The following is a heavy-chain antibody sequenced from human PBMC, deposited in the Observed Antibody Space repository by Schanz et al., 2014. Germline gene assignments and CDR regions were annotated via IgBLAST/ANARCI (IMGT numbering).Heavy chain of an antibody. J-gene: IGHJ6*02. CDR3: ARDNRQCSGPCSGGSCHPCGMDV. Sequence: EVQLVESGGGLVKPGGSLRLSCTASRIIFGTYSMNWIRQTPKGLEWVSSISSTSSYIFYADSVKGRFTISRDNAKNALYLQMTSLRAEDTAVYYCARDNRQCSGPCSGGSCHPCGMDVWGQGTTVIVSS. CDR1: RIIFGTYS. V-gene: IGHV3-21*01. D-gene: IGHD2-15*01. CDR2: ISSTSSYI.